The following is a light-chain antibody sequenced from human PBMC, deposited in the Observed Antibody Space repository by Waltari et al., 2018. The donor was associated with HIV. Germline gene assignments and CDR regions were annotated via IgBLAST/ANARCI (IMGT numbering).Light chain of an antibody. CDR2: ENN. CDR1: GSNIGNNY. V-gene: IGLV1-51*02. Sequence: QSVLTQPPSVSAAPGQKVTISCSGSGSNIGNNYVSWYQQLPGTAPKVLMFENNQRHSGAPDRVSVSKSDTSATLAITGLQPGDEAYYYCGTWDTRLSAWVFGGGTKLSVL. J-gene: IGLJ3*02. CDR3: GTWDTRLSAWV.